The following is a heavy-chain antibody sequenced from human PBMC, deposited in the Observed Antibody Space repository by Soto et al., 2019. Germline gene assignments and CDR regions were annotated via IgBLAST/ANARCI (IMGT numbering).Heavy chain of an antibody. V-gene: IGHV4-31*03. CDR3: ARSSVAGAGYFQH. D-gene: IGHD6-19*01. CDR1: GGSVSGGVYY. CDR2: IYYSGTT. Sequence: QVQLQESGPGLVKPSQTLSLTCTVSGGSVSGGVYYWNWIRQHPEKGLEWIGYIYYSGTTYYNPSLRSRVTISADPVKNQFSLKLSSVTVADTAVYYCARSSVAGAGYFQHWGKGTQVIVSS. J-gene: IGHJ1*01.